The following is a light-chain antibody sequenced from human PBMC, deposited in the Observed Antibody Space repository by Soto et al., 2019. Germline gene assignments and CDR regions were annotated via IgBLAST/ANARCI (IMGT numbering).Light chain of an antibody. V-gene: IGLV2-8*01. J-gene: IGLJ3*02. CDR1: SSDVGGYNY. CDR3: SSYAGSNSWV. CDR2: EVS. Sequence: QSALTQPPSASGSPGQSVTISCTGTSSDVGGYNYVSWYQQHPGKAPKLMIYEVSKRPSGVPDRFSGSKSGNTASLTVSGLHAEDEADYYCSSYAGSNSWVFGRGTKLTVL.